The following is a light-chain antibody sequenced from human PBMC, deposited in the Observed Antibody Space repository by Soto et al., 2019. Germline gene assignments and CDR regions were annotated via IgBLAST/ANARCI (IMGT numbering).Light chain of an antibody. J-gene: IGKJ1*01. V-gene: IGKV3-20*01. Sequence: EIVLTQSPGTLCLSPGERATRSCRASQSVSNNYLAWYQQKPGQAPRLLIYGASNRATGIPDRFSGSGSGTDFTLTISRLEPEDFAVYYCQQYGSSGTFGQGTKVDIK. CDR2: GAS. CDR1: QSVSNNY. CDR3: QQYGSSGT.